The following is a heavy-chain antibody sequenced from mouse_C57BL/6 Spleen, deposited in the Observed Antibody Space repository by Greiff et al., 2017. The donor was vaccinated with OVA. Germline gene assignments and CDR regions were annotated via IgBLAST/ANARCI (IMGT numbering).Heavy chain of an antibody. D-gene: IGHD4-1*01. Sequence: QVQLKQSGPELVKPGASVKISCKASGYAFSSSWMNWVKQRPGKGLEWIGRIYPGDGDTNYNGKFKGKATLTADKSSSTAYMQLSSLTSEDSAVYFCARPWDSGFDYWGQGTTLTVSS. V-gene: IGHV1-82*01. CDR2: IYPGDGDT. CDR3: ARPWDSGFDY. J-gene: IGHJ2*01. CDR1: GYAFSSSW.